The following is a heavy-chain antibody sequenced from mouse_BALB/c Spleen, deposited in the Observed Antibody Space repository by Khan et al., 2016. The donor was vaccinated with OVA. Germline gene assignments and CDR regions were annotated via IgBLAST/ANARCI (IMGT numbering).Heavy chain of an antibody. Sequence: VQLKQSGPELVKPGASVKMSCKASGCTFIDYVIHWVKQKPGQGLEWIGSIYPYNDDTESTEKFKGKATLTLDKSSTTAYMDLSTLISAGSAVYCCARTATGYYTVYYWGQG. V-gene: IGHV1S136*01. CDR1: GCTFIDYV. CDR3: ARTATGYYTVYY. J-gene: IGHJ4*01. CDR2: IYPYNDDT. D-gene: IGHD1-1*01.